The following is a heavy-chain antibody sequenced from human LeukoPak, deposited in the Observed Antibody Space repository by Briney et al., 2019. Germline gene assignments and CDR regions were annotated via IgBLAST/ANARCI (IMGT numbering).Heavy chain of an antibody. CDR3: ARTKRGYDYGDYRFDP. J-gene: IGHJ5*02. CDR2: INPNSGGT. D-gene: IGHD4-17*01. CDR1: GYTFTGYY. Sequence: ASVKVSCKASGYTFTGYYMHWVRQAPGQGLEWMGWINPNSGGTNCAQKLQGRVTMTRDTSISTAYMELSRLRSDDTAVYYCARTKRGYDYGDYRFDPWGQGTLVTVSS. V-gene: IGHV1-2*02.